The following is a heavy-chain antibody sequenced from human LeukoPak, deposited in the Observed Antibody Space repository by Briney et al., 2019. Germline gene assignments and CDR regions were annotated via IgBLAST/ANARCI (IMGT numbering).Heavy chain of an antibody. J-gene: IGHJ6*02. D-gene: IGHD4-17*01. CDR2: ISGSGGRT. CDR1: GFTFSGYA. Sequence: GGSVRLSCEASGFTFSGYAMSWVRQAPGKGLEWMSAISGSGGRTYYTDSVKGRFTITRDNSKNTLFLKMNSLRAEDTAIYYSANHQQIYGASPMDVWGQGTTVTVSS. V-gene: IGHV3-23*01. CDR3: ANHQQIYGASPMDV.